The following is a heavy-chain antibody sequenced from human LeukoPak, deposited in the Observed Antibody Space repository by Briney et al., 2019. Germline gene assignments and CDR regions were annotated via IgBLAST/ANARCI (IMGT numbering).Heavy chain of an antibody. CDR1: GFTFSTYT. V-gene: IGHV3-30-3*01. CDR2: LSHDGSNE. D-gene: IGHD1-26*01. J-gene: IGHJ4*02. CDR3: AEEACVGRCHPRNYFDS. Sequence: GRSLRLSCAASGFTFSTYTMHWVRQAPGRGLEWVAVLSHDGSNEDYGDSVKGRFTISRDNPKNTLYLVMNSLRTEDTAIYYCAEEACVGRCHPRNYFDSWGQGTPVTVAS.